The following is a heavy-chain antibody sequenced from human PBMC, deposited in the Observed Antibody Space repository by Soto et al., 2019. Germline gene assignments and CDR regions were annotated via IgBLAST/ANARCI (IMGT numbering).Heavy chain of an antibody. D-gene: IGHD6-13*01. CDR1: GGSFSGYY. CDR2: INHSGST. J-gene: IGHJ4*02. V-gene: IGHV4-34*01. CDR3: ARGSAAAGTGGPYYFDY. Sequence: PSETLSLTCAVYGGSFSGYYWGWIRQPPRKGLEWIGEINHSGSTNYNPSLKSRVTISVDTSKNQFSLKLSSVTAADTAVYYCARGSAAAGTGGPYYFDYWGQGTLVTVSS.